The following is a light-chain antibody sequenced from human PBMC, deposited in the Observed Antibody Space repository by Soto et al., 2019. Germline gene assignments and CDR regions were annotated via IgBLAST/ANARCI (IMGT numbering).Light chain of an antibody. CDR3: HHWLSSRT. Sequence: IVLTQSPGTLSLSPGETATLACRASQSLXSTYLAWYQQKPGQAPGLLIYAASSRATGIPDRFSGSGSGTDFTITINKLEPEYLEVYCCHHWLSSRTFGQGTKVDIK. V-gene: IGKV3-20*01. CDR2: AAS. J-gene: IGKJ1*01. CDR1: QSLXSTY.